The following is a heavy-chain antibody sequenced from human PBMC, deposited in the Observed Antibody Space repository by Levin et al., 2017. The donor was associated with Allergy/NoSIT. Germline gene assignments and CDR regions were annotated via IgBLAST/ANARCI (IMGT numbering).Heavy chain of an antibody. CDR3: VKGIAVPGSNILTY. CDR2: ISSNGGNT. V-gene: IGHV3-64D*06. J-gene: IGHJ4*02. D-gene: IGHD6-19*01. Sequence: PGGSLRLSCSASGFTFSSYAMHWVRQAPGKGLEYVSSISSNGGNTYYADSVKGRFTISRDNSKNTLFLQMSSLRPEDTAVFYCVKGIAVPGSNILTYWGQGTLVTVSS. CDR1: GFTFSSYA.